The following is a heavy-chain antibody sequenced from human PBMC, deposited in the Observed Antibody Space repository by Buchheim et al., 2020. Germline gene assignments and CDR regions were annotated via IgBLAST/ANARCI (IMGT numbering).Heavy chain of an antibody. Sequence: QVQLVESGGGVVQPGRSLRLSCAASGFTFSIYGMHWVRQAPGKGPEWVAVVWYDGTNKYYADSVKGRFTISRDNSRNTVDLQMNSLRPEDTAVYYCARESSSSSTGFRPYFHRWGQGTL. CDR2: VWYDGTNK. V-gene: IGHV3-33*01. CDR1: GFTFSIYG. CDR3: ARESSSSSTGFRPYFHR. J-gene: IGHJ1*01. D-gene: IGHD2-2*01.